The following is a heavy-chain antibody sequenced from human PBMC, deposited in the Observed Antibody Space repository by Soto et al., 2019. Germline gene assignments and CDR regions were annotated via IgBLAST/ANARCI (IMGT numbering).Heavy chain of an antibody. CDR2: ISSSSDYI. CDR3: ARGILYSSNFDY. Sequence: EVQLVESGGGLVKPGGSLRLSCAVSGFTFSTYSMNWVRQAPGKGLEWVSSISSSSDYIYYADSVKGRLTISRDNAKTSLYLQMTSLRAEDTAVYYCARGILYSSNFDYWGQGTLVTVSS. V-gene: IGHV3-21*01. D-gene: IGHD6-19*01. CDR1: GFTFSTYS. J-gene: IGHJ4*02.